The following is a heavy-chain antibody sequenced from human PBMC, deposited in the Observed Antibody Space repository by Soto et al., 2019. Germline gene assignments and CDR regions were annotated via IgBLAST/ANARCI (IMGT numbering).Heavy chain of an antibody. Sequence: QVQLVQSGAEVKKPGSSVKVSCNASGCTFSSYAISWVRQAPGQGLEWMGGIIPIFGTATYAQKFQGRVTITADASRSPAYMAVSSLRSEATAVYYGARAQYYDSSGCGGYWGQGNLVAVAS. V-gene: IGHV1-69*01. J-gene: IGHJ4*02. D-gene: IGHD3-22*01. CDR3: ARAQYYDSSGCGGY. CDR2: IIPIFGTA. CDR1: GCTFSSYA.